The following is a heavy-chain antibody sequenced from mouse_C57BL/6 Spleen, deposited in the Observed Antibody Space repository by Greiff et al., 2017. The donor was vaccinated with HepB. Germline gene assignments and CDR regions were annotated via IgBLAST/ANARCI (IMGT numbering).Heavy chain of an antibody. D-gene: IGHD1-1*01. Sequence: EVQLQQSGPELVKPGASVKIPCKASGYTFTDYNMDWVKQSHGKSLEWIGDINPNNGGTIYNQKFKGKATLTVDKSSSTAYMELRSLTSEDTAVYYCARGITTVPYYYAMDYWGHRTSVTVSS. V-gene: IGHV1-18*01. CDR1: GYTFTDYN. CDR2: INPNNGGT. CDR3: ARGITTVPYYYAMDY. J-gene: IGHJ4*01.